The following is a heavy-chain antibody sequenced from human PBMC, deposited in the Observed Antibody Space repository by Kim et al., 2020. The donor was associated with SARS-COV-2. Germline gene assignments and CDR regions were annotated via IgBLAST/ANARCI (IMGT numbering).Heavy chain of an antibody. J-gene: IGHJ3*01. Sequence: ADSVKGRFTISRDNSKNTLYLQMNSLRAEDTAVYYCARARCGGYYYGIGSWGRGTMVAVSS. V-gene: IGHV3-30*01. CDR3: ARARCGGYYYGIGS. D-gene: IGHD1-26*01.